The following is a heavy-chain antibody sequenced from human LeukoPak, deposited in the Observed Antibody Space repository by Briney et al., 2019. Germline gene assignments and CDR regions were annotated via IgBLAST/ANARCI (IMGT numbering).Heavy chain of an antibody. Sequence: GGSLRLSCGASGFTFTSSAMSWVRQAPGKGLEWVSAINLSGLRTYYADSVKGRFTISRDNSKNTLYLQMNSLRAEDTAVYYCAKDSVSSSWGTGADYWGQGTLVTVSS. D-gene: IGHD6-13*01. CDR2: INLSGLRT. J-gene: IGHJ4*02. CDR1: GFTFTSSA. V-gene: IGHV3-23*01. CDR3: AKDSVSSSWGTGADY.